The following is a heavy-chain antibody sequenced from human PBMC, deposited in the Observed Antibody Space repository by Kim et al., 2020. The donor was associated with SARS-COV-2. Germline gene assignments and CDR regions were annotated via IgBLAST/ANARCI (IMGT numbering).Heavy chain of an antibody. Sequence: LKSGVTISVDTSKNQFSLKLSSVTAADTAVYYCARDGIAAAGTVTYGMDVWGQGTTVTVSS. J-gene: IGHJ6*02. CDR3: ARDGIAAAGTVTYGMDV. V-gene: IGHV4-59*01. D-gene: IGHD6-13*01.